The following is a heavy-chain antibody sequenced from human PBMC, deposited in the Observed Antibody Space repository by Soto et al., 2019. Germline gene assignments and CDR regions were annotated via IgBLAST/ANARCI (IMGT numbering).Heavy chain of an antibody. J-gene: IGHJ4*02. V-gene: IGHV3-23*01. CDR3: AKGNIALWRVAHFDF. Sequence: QSGGSLRLSCTASAFTLSDYAMSWVRQAPGKGLEWVAGISGSGISTYYADFVKGRFTISRDNSKNTLDLQMLSLRAEDTAVYYCAKGNIALWRVAHFDFWGQGTLVTVSS. CDR1: AFTLSDYA. CDR2: ISGSGIST. D-gene: IGHD6-19*01.